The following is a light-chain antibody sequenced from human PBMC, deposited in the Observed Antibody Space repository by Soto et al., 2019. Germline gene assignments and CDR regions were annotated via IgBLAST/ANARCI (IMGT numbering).Light chain of an antibody. CDR1: QSVTSNY. Sequence: EIVLTQSPGTLSLSPGERATLSCRSSQSVTSNYLAWYQQKPGQAPRLLIYGASSRVTGIPDRFSGSGSGTDFTLTISRLEPEDFAVYYCQQYGRSPGLFTFGPGTKVHIK. V-gene: IGKV3-20*01. CDR3: QQYGRSPGLFT. CDR2: GAS. J-gene: IGKJ3*01.